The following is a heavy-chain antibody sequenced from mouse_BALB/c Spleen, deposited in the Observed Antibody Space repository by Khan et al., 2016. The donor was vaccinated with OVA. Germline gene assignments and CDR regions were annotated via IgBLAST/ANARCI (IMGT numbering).Heavy chain of an antibody. CDR2: IDPANGNT. V-gene: IGHV14-3*02. Sequence: VQLQQPGAELVKPGASVKLSCTASGFNIKDTYMHWVKQRPEQGLEWIGRIDPANGNTKYDPKFQGKATITAAKSSNTAYLQLSSLTSVDTAVDYYAREDGNLFAYWGQGTLVTVSA. J-gene: IGHJ3*01. CDR1: GFNIKDTY. D-gene: IGHD2-1*01. CDR3: AREDGNLFAY.